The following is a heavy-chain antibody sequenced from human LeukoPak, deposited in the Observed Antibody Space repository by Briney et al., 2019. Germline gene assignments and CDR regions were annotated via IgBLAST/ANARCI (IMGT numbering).Heavy chain of an antibody. D-gene: IGHD1-1*01. Sequence: ASVKVSCKASGYTFTGYYMHWVRQAPGQGLEWMGWINPNSGGTNYAQKFQGRVTMTRDTSISTAYMELSRLRSDDTAVYYCARGMYNWNDGSRFDPWGQGTLVTVSS. CDR2: INPNSGGT. V-gene: IGHV1-2*02. J-gene: IGHJ5*02. CDR1: GYTFTGYY. CDR3: ARGMYNWNDGSRFDP.